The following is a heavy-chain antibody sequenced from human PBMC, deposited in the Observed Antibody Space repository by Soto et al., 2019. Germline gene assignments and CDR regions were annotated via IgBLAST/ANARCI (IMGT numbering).Heavy chain of an antibody. V-gene: IGHV3-15*01. D-gene: IGHD2-2*01. CDR3: TSVPAAIIEAAGHNLFHP. CDR1: GFTFSNAW. J-gene: IGHJ5*02. Sequence: PGGSLRLSCAASGFTFSNAWMSWVRQAAWEGLEWVGRIKSKTDVGPTDYAAPVKGRFTTSRDDSKNTLYLQMNSLKTEDTAVYYCTSVPAAIIEAAGHNLFHPCGQGNLVPVSS. CDR2: IKSKTDVGPT.